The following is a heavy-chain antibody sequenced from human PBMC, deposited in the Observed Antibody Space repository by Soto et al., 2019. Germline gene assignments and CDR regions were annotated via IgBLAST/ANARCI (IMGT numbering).Heavy chain of an antibody. CDR2: ISGSGGTT. V-gene: IGHV3-23*01. D-gene: IGHD6-19*01. Sequence: EVQLLESGGGLVQPGGSLRLSCAASGFTFSSYAMSWVRQAPGKGLEWVSAISGSGGTTYYADSVKGRFTFSSDNSKNTLYLQMTSLRADKTAVYYCAKPANGWFSAFDIWGQGTMVTVSS. CDR3: AKPANGWFSAFDI. J-gene: IGHJ3*02. CDR1: GFTFSSYA.